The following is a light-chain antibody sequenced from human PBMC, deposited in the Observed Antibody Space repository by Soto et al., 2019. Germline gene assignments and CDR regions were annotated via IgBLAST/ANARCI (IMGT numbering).Light chain of an antibody. V-gene: IGLV2-14*01. J-gene: IGLJ2*01. CDR3: SSYTSSSTPYVV. Sequence: QSALTQPASVSGSPGQSITISCTGTSSDVGGYNYVSWYQQHPGKAPKLMIYAVSNRPSGVSNRFSGSKSGNTASLTISGLQAEDEADYYCSSYTSSSTPYVVFGGGTTLTVL. CDR1: SSDVGGYNY. CDR2: AVS.